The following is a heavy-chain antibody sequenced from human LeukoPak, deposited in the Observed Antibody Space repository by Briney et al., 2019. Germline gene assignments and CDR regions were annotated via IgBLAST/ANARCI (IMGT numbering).Heavy chain of an antibody. V-gene: IGHV4-59*01. J-gene: IGHJ5*02. CDR3: ARDARRGWFDP. CDR1: GGSISSYY. CDR2: MYYSGST. D-gene: IGHD3-10*01. Sequence: PSGTLSLTCAVSGGSISSYYWSWIRQPPGKGLEWIGYMYYSGSTNYNPSLKSRVTISVDTSKNQFSLKLSSVTAADTAVYYCARDARRGWFDPWGQGTLVTVSS.